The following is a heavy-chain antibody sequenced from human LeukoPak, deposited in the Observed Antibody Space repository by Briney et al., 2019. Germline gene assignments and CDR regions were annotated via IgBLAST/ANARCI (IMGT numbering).Heavy chain of an antibody. J-gene: IGHJ3*02. CDR1: GGSFSGYY. CDR3: ARTPLRYFDWSDRDAFDI. D-gene: IGHD3-9*01. CDR2: INHSGST. Sequence: ASETLSLTCAVYGGSFSGYYWSWIRQPPGKGLEWIGEINHSGSTNYNPSLKSRVTISVDTSKNQFSLKLSSVTAADTAVYYCARTPLRYFDWSDRDAFDIWGQGTMVTVSS. V-gene: IGHV4-34*01.